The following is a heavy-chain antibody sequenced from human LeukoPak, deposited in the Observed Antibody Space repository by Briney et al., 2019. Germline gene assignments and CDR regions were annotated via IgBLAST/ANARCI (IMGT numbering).Heavy chain of an antibody. D-gene: IGHD2-2*01. CDR3: ARGGCSSTSCYYDY. CDR1: GYTFTSYD. J-gene: IGHJ4*02. V-gene: IGHV1-8*03. CDR2: MNPNSGNT. Sequence: ASVMVSCKASGYTFTSYDINWVRQATGQGLEWMGWMNPNSGNTGYAQKFQGRVTITRNTSISTAYMELSSLRSEDTAVYYCARGGCSSTSCYYDYWGQGTLVTVSS.